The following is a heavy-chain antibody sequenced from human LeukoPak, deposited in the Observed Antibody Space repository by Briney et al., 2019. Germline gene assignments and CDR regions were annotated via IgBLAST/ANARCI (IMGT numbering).Heavy chain of an antibody. CDR2: ICGGGTTI. Sequence: GGSLRLSCAASGFTFSSYAMSWVRQAPGKGLEWVSYICGGGTTIYYADSVKGRFTISRDSAKDSLDLQMNSLRAEDTAVYYCAREPVYYYYMDVWGKGTTVTVSS. V-gene: IGHV3-48*01. CDR1: GFTFSSYA. CDR3: AREPVYYYYMDV. J-gene: IGHJ6*03.